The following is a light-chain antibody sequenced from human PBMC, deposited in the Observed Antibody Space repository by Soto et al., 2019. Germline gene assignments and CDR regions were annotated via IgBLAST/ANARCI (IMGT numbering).Light chain of an antibody. J-gene: IGKJ1*01. V-gene: IGKV1-5*03. Sequence: DVQMTQSPSTLSASVGDRVSITCRASEDVITWLAWYQQKPGKAPNLLLYESSTLGSGVLSRVSGSGSGTKFTLTISGLQADDFAYYYWLEYNRGCSFGEGTKVEIK. CDR3: LEYNRGCS. CDR2: ESS. CDR1: EDVITW.